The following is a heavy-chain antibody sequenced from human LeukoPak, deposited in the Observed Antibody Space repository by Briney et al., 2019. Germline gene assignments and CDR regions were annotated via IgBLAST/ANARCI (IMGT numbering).Heavy chain of an antibody. CDR3: VRDRIQLWLTNFDY. V-gene: IGHV3-64D*09. D-gene: IGHD5-18*01. CDR2: INTNGGGT. Sequence: PGGSLRPSCSASGFTFSSYAMHWVRQAPGKGLEYVSGINTNGGGTYYADSVKGRFTISRDNSKNTLYLQMSSLRAEVTAVYYCVRDRIQLWLTNFDYWGQGTLVTVSS. J-gene: IGHJ4*02. CDR1: GFTFSSYA.